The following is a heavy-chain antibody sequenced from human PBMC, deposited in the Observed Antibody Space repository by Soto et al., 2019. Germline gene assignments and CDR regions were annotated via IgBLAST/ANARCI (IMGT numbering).Heavy chain of an antibody. CDR3: ARGTPPLEKQWLDY. D-gene: IGHD6-19*01. V-gene: IGHV3-48*03. Sequence: GGSLRLSCAASGFTFSSYEMNWVRQAPGKGLEWVSCISSSGSTIYYADSVKGRFTISRDNAKNSLYLQMNSLKAEDTAVYYCARGTPPLEKQWLDYWGQGTLVTVSS. CDR1: GFTFSSYE. CDR2: ISSSGSTI. J-gene: IGHJ4*02.